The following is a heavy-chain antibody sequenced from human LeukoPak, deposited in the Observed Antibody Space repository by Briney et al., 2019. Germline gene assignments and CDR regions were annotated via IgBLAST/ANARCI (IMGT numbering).Heavy chain of an antibody. Sequence: ASVKVSCKPSGYTFTRYYMHWMRQAPGQGLEWMGWINLNSGGTNYAQKFQGRVTMTRDTSISTAYLELRRLRLDDTAIYYCASRAGRSDPVASFDYWGQGTLVTVSS. CDR3: ASRAGRSDPVASFDY. CDR1: GYTFTRYY. D-gene: IGHD3-16*02. CDR2: INLNSGGT. J-gene: IGHJ4*02. V-gene: IGHV1-2*02.